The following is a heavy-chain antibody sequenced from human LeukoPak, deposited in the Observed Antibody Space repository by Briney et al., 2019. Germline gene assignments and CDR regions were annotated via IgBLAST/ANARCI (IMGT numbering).Heavy chain of an antibody. CDR2: ISGDGFTT. Sequence: PSGGSLGLSCSASGFTFSGYAMNWVRQAPGKGLEWVAVISGDGFTTYYADSVKGRFTISRDNAKNTLYLHMSSLRADDTAVYHCAKGNDMTPRPYDYWGQGTLVTVSS. CDR1: GFTFSGYA. D-gene: IGHD1-1*01. J-gene: IGHJ4*02. V-gene: IGHV3-23*01. CDR3: AKGNDMTPRPYDY.